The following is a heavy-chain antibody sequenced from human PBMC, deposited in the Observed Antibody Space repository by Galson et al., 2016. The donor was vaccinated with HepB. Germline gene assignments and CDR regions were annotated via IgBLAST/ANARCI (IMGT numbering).Heavy chain of an antibody. Sequence: SLRLSCAASGFTFSRYEMNWVRQAPGKGLEWVSYISSSGTTIYYADSVQGRFTISRDTAKNSLYLQMNSLRAEDTAVYYCAREPVRLDDLLTGPPKNPDYWGQGTLVTVSS. CDR1: GFTFSRYE. D-gene: IGHD3-9*01. CDR3: AREPVRLDDLLTGPPKNPDY. CDR2: ISSSGTTI. J-gene: IGHJ4*02. V-gene: IGHV3-48*03.